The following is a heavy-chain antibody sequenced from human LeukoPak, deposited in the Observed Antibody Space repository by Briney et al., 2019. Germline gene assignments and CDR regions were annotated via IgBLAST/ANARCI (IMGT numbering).Heavy chain of an antibody. CDR3: ARTLGATTEYAFDI. J-gene: IGHJ3*02. D-gene: IGHD4-17*01. V-gene: IGHV1-18*01. CDR1: GYTFTTYG. Sequence: ASVKVSCKASGYTFTTYGISWVRQAPGQGLEWMGWISAYNGDTNYAQKLQGRVTMTTDTSTSTAYMELRSLRSEDTAVYYCARTLGATTEYAFDIWGQGTMVTVSS. CDR2: ISAYNGDT.